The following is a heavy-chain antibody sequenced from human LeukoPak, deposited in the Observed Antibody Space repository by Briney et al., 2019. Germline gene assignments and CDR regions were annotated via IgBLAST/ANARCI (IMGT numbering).Heavy chain of an antibody. CDR1: GFTFSRYG. V-gene: IGHV3-33*01. CDR2: IWFDGSNK. J-gene: IGHJ4*02. CDR3: ARDRETYGANSPFDY. Sequence: GGSLRLSCAASGFTFSRYGMPWVRQAPGKGLEWVAVIWFDGSNKYYADSVKGRFTISRDNSKNTLFLQINSLRAEDTAMYYCARDRETYGANSPFDYWGRGTLVTVSS. D-gene: IGHD4-23*01.